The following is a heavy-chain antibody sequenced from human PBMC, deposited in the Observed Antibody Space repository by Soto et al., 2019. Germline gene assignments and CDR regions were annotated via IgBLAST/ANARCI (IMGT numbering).Heavy chain of an antibody. CDR1: GFTFSSYA. D-gene: IGHD2-15*01. V-gene: IGHV3-23*01. CDR3: AKSSGATCYSASAY. J-gene: IGHJ4*02. CDR2: ICGDDGDT. Sequence: EVQLLESGGGLVQPGGSLRLSCAASGFTFSSYAMSWVRQAPGKGLEWVSVICGDDGDTYYADSVKGRFTGSRDNSENMLYLQMNSLRAEDTAIYYCAKSSGATCYSASAYWGQGTLVTVSS.